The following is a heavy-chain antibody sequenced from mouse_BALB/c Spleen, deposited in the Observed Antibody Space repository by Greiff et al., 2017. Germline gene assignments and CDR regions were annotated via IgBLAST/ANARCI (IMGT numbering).Heavy chain of an antibody. V-gene: IGHV1-7*01. CDR1: GYTFTSYW. CDR3: ASEITTFAY. Sequence: VQLKQSGAELAKPGASVKMSCKASGYTFTSYWMHWVKQRPGQGLEWIGYINPSTGYTEYNQKFKDKATLTADKSSSTAYMQLSSLTSEDSAVYYCASEITTFAYWGQGTLVTVSA. J-gene: IGHJ3*01. D-gene: IGHD1-1*01. CDR2: INPSTGYT.